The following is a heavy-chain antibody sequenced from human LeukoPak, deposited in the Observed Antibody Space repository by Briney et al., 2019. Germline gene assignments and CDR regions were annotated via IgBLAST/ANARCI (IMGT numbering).Heavy chain of an antibody. D-gene: IGHD3-10*01. V-gene: IGHV4-34*01. CDR1: GGSFSGYY. CDR2: INHSGST. Sequence: PSETLSLTCAVYGGSFSGYYWSWIRQPPGKGLEWIGEINHSGSTNYNPSLKSRVTISVDTSKNQFSLNISSMTAADTAVYYCARGWVDITKIRGTSPYFPSYYTDAWGKGTTVTVSS. J-gene: IGHJ6*03. CDR3: ARGWVDITKIRGTSPYFPSYYTDA.